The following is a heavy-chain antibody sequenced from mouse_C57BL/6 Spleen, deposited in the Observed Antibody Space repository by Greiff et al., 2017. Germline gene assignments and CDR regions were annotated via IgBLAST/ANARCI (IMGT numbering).Heavy chain of an antibody. CDR1: GYAFSSSW. Sequence: VKLMESGPELVKPGASVKISCKASGYAFSSSWMNWVKQRPGKGLEWIGRIYPGDGDTNYNGKFKGKATLTADKSSSTAYMQLSSLTSEDSAVYFCARQLRLPYYFDDWGQGTTLTVSS. CDR3: ARQLRLPYYFDD. D-gene: IGHD3-2*02. V-gene: IGHV1-82*01. CDR2: IYPGDGDT. J-gene: IGHJ2*01.